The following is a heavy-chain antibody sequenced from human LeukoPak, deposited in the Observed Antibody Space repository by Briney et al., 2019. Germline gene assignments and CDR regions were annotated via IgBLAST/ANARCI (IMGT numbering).Heavy chain of an antibody. J-gene: IGHJ4*02. CDR3: ARGGDIVVVPAAMGIDY. D-gene: IGHD2-2*01. CDR1: GFTFSSYW. Sequence: GGSLRLSCAASGFTFSSYWMHWVRQAPGKGLVWVSRTNSDGSSTSYADSVKGRFTISRDNAKNTLYLQMNSLRAEDTAVYYCARGGDIVVVPAAMGIDYWGQGTLVTVSS. V-gene: IGHV3-74*01. CDR2: TNSDGSST.